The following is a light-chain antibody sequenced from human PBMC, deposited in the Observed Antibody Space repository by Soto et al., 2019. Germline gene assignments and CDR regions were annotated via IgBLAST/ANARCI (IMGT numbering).Light chain of an antibody. Sequence: DIQMTQSPSTLSASIGDRVSITCRASQSISSWLAWFQQQPGKAPKLLIYKASSLESGVPSRCSGSGSGTEFTLAISSLQPDDFATYYCQQYSSYSPYTFGQGTKLEIK. CDR1: QSISSW. J-gene: IGKJ2*01. V-gene: IGKV1-5*03. CDR2: KAS. CDR3: QQYSSYSPYT.